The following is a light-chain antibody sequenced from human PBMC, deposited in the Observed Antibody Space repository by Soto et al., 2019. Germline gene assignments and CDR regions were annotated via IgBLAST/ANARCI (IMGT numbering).Light chain of an antibody. J-gene: IGKJ2*01. V-gene: IGKV1-5*03. Sequence: DIQMTQSPSTLSGSVGDRVTITCRASQTISSWLAWYQQKPGKAPKLLIYKASSLESGVPSRFRGSGSGTEFTLTISSLQPDDFATYYCQQYNSYSYTFGQGTKVDIK. CDR3: QQYNSYSYT. CDR2: KAS. CDR1: QTISSW.